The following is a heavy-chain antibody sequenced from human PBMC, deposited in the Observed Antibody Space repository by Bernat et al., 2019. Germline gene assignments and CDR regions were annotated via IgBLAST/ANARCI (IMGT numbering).Heavy chain of an antibody. D-gene: IGHD2-2*01. CDR1: GFTFSSYG. V-gene: IGHV3-33*01. Sequence: QVQLVESGGGVVQPGRSLRLSCAASGFTFSSYGMHWVRQAPGKGLEWVAVIWYDGSNKYYADSVKGRFTISRDNSKNTLYLQMNSLRAEDTAVYYCARDLGDVVPAAMDYWGQGTLVTASS. J-gene: IGHJ4*02. CDR3: ARDLGDVVPAAMDY. CDR2: IWYDGSNK.